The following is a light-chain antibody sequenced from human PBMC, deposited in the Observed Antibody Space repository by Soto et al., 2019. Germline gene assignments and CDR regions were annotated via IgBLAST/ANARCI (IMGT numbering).Light chain of an antibody. CDR2: GDN. Sequence: QSVLTQPPSVSGAPGQRVTISCTGSSSNIGAGYDVHWYHQLPGTAPKLLIYGDNNRPSGVPDRFSGSKSGTSASLAITGLQAEDEADYYCQSYDISLSGVVFGGGTKLTVL. CDR1: SSNIGAGYD. CDR3: QSYDISLSGVV. J-gene: IGLJ2*01. V-gene: IGLV1-40*01.